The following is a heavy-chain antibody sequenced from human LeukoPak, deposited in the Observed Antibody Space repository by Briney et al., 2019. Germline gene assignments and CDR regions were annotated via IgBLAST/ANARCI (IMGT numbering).Heavy chain of an antibody. J-gene: IGHJ3*02. CDR1: GYTVTSYD. V-gene: IGHV1-8*03. D-gene: IGHD3-3*01. CDR2: MNPNSGNT. Sequence: ASVKVSCKASGYTVTSYDINWVRQATGQGLEWMGWMNPNSGNTGYAQRFQGRVTITRNTSISTAYMELSSLRSEDTAVYYCARSVRGRFLEWLSTPSYYDAFDIWGQGTMVTVSS. CDR3: ARSVRGRFLEWLSTPSYYDAFDI.